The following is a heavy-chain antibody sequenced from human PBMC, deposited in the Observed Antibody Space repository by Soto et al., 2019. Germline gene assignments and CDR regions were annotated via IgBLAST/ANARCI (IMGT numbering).Heavy chain of an antibody. CDR1: GFTFSSYG. CDR2: ISGSGGST. Sequence: HPGGSLRLSCEASGFTFSSYGMHWVRQAPGKGLEWVSAISGSGGSTYYADSVKGRFTISRDNSKNTLYLQMNSLRAEDTAVYYCARHNPLFCGGDCYENWHFDLWARGTLVTVST. J-gene: IGHJ2*01. V-gene: IGHV3-23*01. CDR3: ARHNPLFCGGDCYENWHFDL. D-gene: IGHD2-21*02.